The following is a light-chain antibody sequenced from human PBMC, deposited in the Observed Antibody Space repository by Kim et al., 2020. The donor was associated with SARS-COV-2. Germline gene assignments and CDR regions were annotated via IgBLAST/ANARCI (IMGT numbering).Light chain of an antibody. CDR2: AAS. Sequence: AAVGDRVTLTCRASQGISSHLAWYQQKPGKAPQVQIYAASTLQSGVPSRFSGSGSGTDFTLTISSLQPEDFATYHCQQLNSFPLTFGGGTKVDIK. CDR3: QQLNSFPLT. V-gene: IGKV1-9*01. J-gene: IGKJ4*01. CDR1: QGISSH.